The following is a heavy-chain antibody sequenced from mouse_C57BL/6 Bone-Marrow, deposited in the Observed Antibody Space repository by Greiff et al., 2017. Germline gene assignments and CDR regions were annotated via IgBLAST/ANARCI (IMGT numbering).Heavy chain of an antibody. D-gene: IGHD2-1*01. CDR2: IFPGSGST. V-gene: IGHV1-75*01. Sequence: QVQLQQSGPELVKPGASVKISCKASGYTFTDYYINWVKQRPGQGLEWIGWIFPGSGSTYYNEKFKGKATLTVDKSSSTAYMLLSSLTSEDSAVYFCARRKGYYGNQYYFDYWGQGTTLTVSS. CDR1: GYTFTDYY. CDR3: ARRKGYYGNQYYFDY. J-gene: IGHJ2*01.